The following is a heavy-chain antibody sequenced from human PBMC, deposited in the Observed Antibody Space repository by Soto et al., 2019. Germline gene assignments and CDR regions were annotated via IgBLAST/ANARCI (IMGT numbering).Heavy chain of an antibody. CDR1: GFTFSSYS. V-gene: IGHV3-21*01. CDR3: ARDNRPEAAPSWFDP. D-gene: IGHD6-6*01. J-gene: IGHJ5*02. CDR2: ISSSSYI. Sequence: GGSLRLSCAASGFTFSSYSMNWVRQAPGKGLEWVSSISSSSYIYYADSVKGRFTISRDNAKNSLYLQMNSLRAEDTAVYYCARDNRPEAAPSWFDPWGQGTLVTVSS.